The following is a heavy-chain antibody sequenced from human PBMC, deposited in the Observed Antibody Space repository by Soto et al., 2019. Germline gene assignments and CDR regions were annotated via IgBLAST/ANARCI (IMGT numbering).Heavy chain of an antibody. Sequence: SETLSLTCAVYGGSFSGYYWSWIRQPPGKGLEWIGEINHSGSTNYNPSLKSRVTISVDTSKNQFSLKLSSVTAADTAVYYCARKGGGEDTAMTFDPWGQRTLVTVSS. D-gene: IGHD5-18*01. V-gene: IGHV4-34*01. CDR1: GGSFSGYY. CDR2: INHSGST. J-gene: IGHJ5*02. CDR3: ARKGGGEDTAMTFDP.